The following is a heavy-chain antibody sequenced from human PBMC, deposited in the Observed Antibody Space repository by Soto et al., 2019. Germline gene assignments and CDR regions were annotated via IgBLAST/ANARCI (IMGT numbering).Heavy chain of an antibody. CDR2: IYSGGST. J-gene: IGHJ4*02. CDR3: ARDPYGSGSYYKNGPFDY. V-gene: IGHV3-66*01. Sequence: PGGSLRLSCAASGFTVSSNYMSWVRQAPGKGLEWVSVIYSGGSTYYADSVKGRFTISRDNSKNTLYLQMNSLRAEDTAVYYCARDPYGSGSYYKNGPFDYWGQGTLVTVSS. D-gene: IGHD3-10*01. CDR1: GFTVSSNY.